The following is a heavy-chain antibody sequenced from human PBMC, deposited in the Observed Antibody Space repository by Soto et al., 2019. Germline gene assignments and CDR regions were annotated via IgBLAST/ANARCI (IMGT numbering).Heavy chain of an antibody. CDR3: ARDQPGYSYGYGLGY. CDR2: IWYDGSNK. J-gene: IGHJ4*02. D-gene: IGHD5-18*01. V-gene: IGHV3-33*01. CDR1: GFTFSSYG. Sequence: SGFTFSSYGMHWVRQSPGKWLEWVAVIWYDGSNKYYADSVKGRFTISRDNAKNSLYLQMNSLRAEDTAVYYCARDQPGYSYGYGLGYWGQGTLVTVSS.